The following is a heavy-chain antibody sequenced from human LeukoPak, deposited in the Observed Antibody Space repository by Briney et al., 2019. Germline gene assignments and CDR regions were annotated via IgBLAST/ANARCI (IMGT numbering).Heavy chain of an antibody. J-gene: IGHJ5*02. CDR3: ARGLGGSYEMNWFDP. CDR2: MNPNSGNT. V-gene: IGHV1-8*01. CDR1: GYTFTSYD. D-gene: IGHD1-26*01. Sequence: ASVKVSCKASGYTFTSYDINWARQATGQGLEWMGWMNPNSGNTGYAQKFQGRVTMTRNTSISTAYMELSSLRSEDTAVYYCARGLGGSYEMNWFDPWGQGTLVTVSS.